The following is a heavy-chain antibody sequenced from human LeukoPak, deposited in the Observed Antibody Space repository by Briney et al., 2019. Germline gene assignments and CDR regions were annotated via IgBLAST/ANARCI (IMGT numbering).Heavy chain of an antibody. Sequence: PSETLSLTCTVSGGSISSYYWSWIRQPAGKGLEWIGRIHTSGSTNYNPSLKSRVTMSVDTSKNQFSLKLSSVTAADTAVYYCARAPSHYYDSSGSPQLFDYWGQGTLVTVSS. CDR3: ARAPSHYYDSSGSPQLFDY. J-gene: IGHJ4*02. V-gene: IGHV4-4*07. D-gene: IGHD3-22*01. CDR2: IHTSGST. CDR1: GGSISSYY.